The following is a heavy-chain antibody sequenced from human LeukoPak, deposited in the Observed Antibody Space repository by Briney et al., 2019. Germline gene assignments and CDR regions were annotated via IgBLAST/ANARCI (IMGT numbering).Heavy chain of an antibody. J-gene: IGHJ6*02. D-gene: IGHD2-8*01. CDR3: ARDLVYATQDDYYYYGMDV. V-gene: IGHV3-30-3*01. CDR1: GFTFSSYA. CDR2: ISYDGSNK. Sequence: ERSLRLSCAASGFTFSSYAMHWVRQAPGKGLEWVAVISYDGSNKYYADSVKGRFTISRDNSRNTLYLQMNSLRAEDTAVYYCARDLVYATQDDYYYYGMDVWGQGTTVTVSS.